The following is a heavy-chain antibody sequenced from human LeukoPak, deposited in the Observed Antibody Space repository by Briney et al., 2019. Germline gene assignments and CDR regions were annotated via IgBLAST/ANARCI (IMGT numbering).Heavy chain of an antibody. CDR3: PNPPDFLPGYQYYFAS. J-gene: IGHJ4*02. CDR2: ISGSGGST. CDR1: GFTFSSYA. V-gene: IGHV3-23*01. Sequence: PGGSLRLSCAASGFTFSSYAMSWVRQAPGKGLEWVSAISGSGGSTYYADSVKGRFTISRDNSKNTLYLQMNRLRAEDPAVYYWPNPPDFLPGYQYYFASGGQEPLVPAS. D-gene: IGHD3-9*01.